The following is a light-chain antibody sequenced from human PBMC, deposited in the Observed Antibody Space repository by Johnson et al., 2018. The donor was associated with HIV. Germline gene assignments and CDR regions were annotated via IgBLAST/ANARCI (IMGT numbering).Light chain of an antibody. CDR3: GTWDSSLSAGV. J-gene: IGLJ1*01. CDR1: SSNIGNNY. CDR2: ENN. Sequence: QSVLTQPPSVSAAPGQKVTISCSGSSSNIGNNYVSWFQHLPGTAPKLLIYENNKRPSGLPDRFSASKSGTSATLGITGLQTGDEADYYCGTWDSSLSAGVFGTGTKVTVL. V-gene: IGLV1-51*02.